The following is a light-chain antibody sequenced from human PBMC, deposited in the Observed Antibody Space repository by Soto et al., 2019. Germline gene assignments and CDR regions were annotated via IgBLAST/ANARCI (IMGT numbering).Light chain of an antibody. CDR1: KLGDKY. V-gene: IGLV3-1*01. Sequence: SYELTQPPSVSVSPGQTASITCSGDKLGDKYACWYQQKPGQSPVLVIYQDNKRPSGIPERFSGSNSGNTATLTISGTQAMDEADYYCQASDSSTEGVFGTGTKLTVL. J-gene: IGLJ1*01. CDR3: QASDSSTEGV. CDR2: QDN.